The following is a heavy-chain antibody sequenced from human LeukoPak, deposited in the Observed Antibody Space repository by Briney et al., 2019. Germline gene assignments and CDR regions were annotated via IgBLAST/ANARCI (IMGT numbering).Heavy chain of an antibody. D-gene: IGHD1-26*01. CDR3: AKDPIFSGSYGVFDY. CDR2: IIDSGNSI. J-gene: IGHJ4*02. V-gene: IGHV3-23*01. Sequence: GGSLRLSCAASGFTFSSCAMSWVRQAPGKGLEWVSTIIDSGNSIYYADSAEGRFTISRDNSKNTLYLQMDSLRAGDTAVYYCAKDPIFSGSYGVFDYWGLGTLVTVSS. CDR1: GFTFSSCA.